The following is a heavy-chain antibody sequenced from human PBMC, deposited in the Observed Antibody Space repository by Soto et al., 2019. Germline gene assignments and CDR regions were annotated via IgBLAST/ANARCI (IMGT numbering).Heavy chain of an antibody. D-gene: IGHD2-15*01. J-gene: IGHJ3*02. Sequence: PGGSLRLSCAASGFSFSDFSMNWVRQVPGKGLEWVSAISGSGGSTYYADSVKGRFTISRDNSKNTLYLQMNSLRAEDTAVYYCAKDYKVVLDAFDIWGQGTMLTVSS. V-gene: IGHV3-23*01. CDR1: GFSFSDFS. CDR3: AKDYKVVLDAFDI. CDR2: ISGSGGST.